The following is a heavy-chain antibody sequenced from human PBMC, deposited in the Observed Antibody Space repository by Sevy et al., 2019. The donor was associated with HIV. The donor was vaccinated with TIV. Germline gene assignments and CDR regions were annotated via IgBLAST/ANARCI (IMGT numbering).Heavy chain of an antibody. CDR2: INPNSGGT. D-gene: IGHD3-22*01. CDR3: ARDLVLTDPDTYYYDSSGYPIS. J-gene: IGHJ5*02. V-gene: IGHV1-2*02. Sequence: ASVKVSCKASGYTFTGYYMHWVRQAPGQGLEWMGWINPNSGGTNYAQKFQGRVTMTRETSISTAYMELSRLRSDDTAVYYCARDLVLTDPDTYYYDSSGYPISWGQGTLVTVSS. CDR1: GYTFTGYY.